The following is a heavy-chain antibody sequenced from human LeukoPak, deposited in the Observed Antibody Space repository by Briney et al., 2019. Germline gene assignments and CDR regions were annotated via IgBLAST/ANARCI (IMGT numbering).Heavy chain of an antibody. CDR1: GYTFTDYY. CDR2: INPNSGGT. J-gene: IGHJ5*02. V-gene: IGHV1-2*02. CDR3: ARDPLTSYGFWSGQLSPNWFDP. Sequence: ASVKVSCKTSGYTFTDYYMHWVRQAPGQGLEWMGWINPNSGGTNYAQKFQGRVTMTRDTSISTAYMELSRLRSDDTAVYYCARDPLTSYGFWSGQLSPNWFDPWGQGTLVTVSS. D-gene: IGHD3-3*01.